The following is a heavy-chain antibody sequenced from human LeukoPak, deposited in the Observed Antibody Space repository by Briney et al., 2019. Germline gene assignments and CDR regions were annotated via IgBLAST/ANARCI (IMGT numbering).Heavy chain of an antibody. Sequence: GGSLRLSCAASGFAFSSFGMHWVRQAPGRGLEWVALILYDDKYYADSVKGRFTISRDNSKNTLYLQMDSLRAEDTAVYYCARYCSGGCYSGLDYWGQGTLVTVPS. CDR3: ARYCSGGCYSGLDY. V-gene: IGHV3-33*01. CDR2: ILYDDK. J-gene: IGHJ4*02. CDR1: GFAFSSFG. D-gene: IGHD2-15*01.